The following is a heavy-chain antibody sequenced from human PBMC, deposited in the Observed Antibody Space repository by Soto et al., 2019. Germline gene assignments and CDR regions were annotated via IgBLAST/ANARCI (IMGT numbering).Heavy chain of an antibody. CDR2: FYHTGRS. V-gene: IGHV4-61*01. CDR3: ARGDRLLTMYDY. CDR1: GDSVNNGNAY. D-gene: IGHD3-10*01. Sequence: PSETLSLTCSVYGDSVNNGNAYWNWIGQPPGKGLGWLGYFYHTGRSAYNHSLKRPVTIPLDQSKNQFSLRLTSVTTADTAVYFCARGDRLLTMYDYWGQGTQVTVSS. J-gene: IGHJ4*02.